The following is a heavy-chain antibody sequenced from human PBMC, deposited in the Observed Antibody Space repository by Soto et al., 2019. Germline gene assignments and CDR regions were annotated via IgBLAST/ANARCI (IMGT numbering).Heavy chain of an antibody. Sequence: EVQLVESGGGLVQPGGSLRLSCAASGFTFSSYEMNWVRQAPGKGLEWVSYISSSGSTIYYADSVKGRFTISRDNAKNSLYLQMNSLRAEDTAVYYCARTNTRTYYYDSSGYYFDYWGQGTLVTVSS. CDR1: GFTFSSYE. V-gene: IGHV3-48*03. CDR2: ISSSGSTI. J-gene: IGHJ4*02. CDR3: ARTNTRTYYYDSSGYYFDY. D-gene: IGHD3-22*01.